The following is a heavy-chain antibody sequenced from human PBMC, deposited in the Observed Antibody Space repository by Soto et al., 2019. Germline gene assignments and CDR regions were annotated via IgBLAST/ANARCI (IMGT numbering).Heavy chain of an antibody. J-gene: IGHJ6*02. Sequence: QVQLQESGPGLVKPSQTLSLTCSVSGASISSGGYYWNWIRQHPGKGLKWIGYIYYSGTTYYNPSLKSRVTIAVDTSKTQFSLKLSSVTAADTAVYYCAASCVGCGGFNYYGMDVWGQGTTVTVSS. V-gene: IGHV4-31*03. CDR1: GASISSGGYY. CDR3: AASCVGCGGFNYYGMDV. D-gene: IGHD2-21*01. CDR2: IYYSGTT.